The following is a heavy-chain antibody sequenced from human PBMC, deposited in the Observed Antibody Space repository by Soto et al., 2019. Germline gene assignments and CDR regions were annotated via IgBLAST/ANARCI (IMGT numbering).Heavy chain of an antibody. V-gene: IGHV1-18*01. Sequence: ASVKVSCKASGYTFTSYGISWVRQAPGQGLEWMGWISAYNGNTNYAQKLQGRVTMTTDTSTSTAYMELRSLRSDGTAVYYCARWRHYYDSSGRYDYWGQGTLVTVSS. J-gene: IGHJ4*02. D-gene: IGHD3-22*01. CDR2: ISAYNGNT. CDR1: GYTFTSYG. CDR3: ARWRHYYDSSGRYDY.